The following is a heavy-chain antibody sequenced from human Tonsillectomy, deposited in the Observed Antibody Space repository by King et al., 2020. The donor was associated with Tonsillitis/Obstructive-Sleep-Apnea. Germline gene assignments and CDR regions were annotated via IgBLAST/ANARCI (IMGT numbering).Heavy chain of an antibody. J-gene: IGHJ2*01. D-gene: IGHD1-1*01. Sequence: VQLQESGPGLVKPSETLSLTCTVSRGSISSYYWSWIRQPPGKRLEWIGYIYYSGSTSYNPSLKSRVTISVDTSKNQFSLKLSSVTAADTSVYYFARGPWGANNSWYFDLWGRGTLVTVSS. CDR2: IYYSGST. V-gene: IGHV4-59*01. CDR1: RGSISSYY. CDR3: ARGPWGANNSWYFDL.